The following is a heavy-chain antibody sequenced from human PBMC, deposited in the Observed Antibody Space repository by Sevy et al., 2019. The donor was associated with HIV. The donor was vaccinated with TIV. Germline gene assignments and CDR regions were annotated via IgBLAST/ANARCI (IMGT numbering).Heavy chain of an antibody. CDR2: ISSSGSTI. Sequence: GGSLRLSCAASGFTFSDYYMSWIRQAPGKGLEWVSYISSSGSTIYYADSVKGRFTISRDNSKNTLFLQMNSLRAEDTAVYFCAKWSELPSSPFDYWGQGTLVTVSS. V-gene: IGHV3-11*01. D-gene: IGHD1-26*01. CDR1: GFTFSDYY. CDR3: AKWSELPSSPFDY. J-gene: IGHJ4*02.